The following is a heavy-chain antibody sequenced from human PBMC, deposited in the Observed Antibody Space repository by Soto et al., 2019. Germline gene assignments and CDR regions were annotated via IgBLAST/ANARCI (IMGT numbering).Heavy chain of an antibody. CDR2: IYHSGST. V-gene: IGHV4-38-2*01. CDR3: ARVEEGYVLRFLEWYFWFDH. CDR1: GYSISSGYY. Sequence: PSETLSLTCAVSGYSISSGYYWGWIRQPPGKGLEWIGSIYHSGSTYYNPSLKSRVTISVDTSKNQFSLKLSSVTAADTAVYYSARVEEGYVLRFLEWYFWFDHWGQGTLVTVSS. D-gene: IGHD3-3*01. J-gene: IGHJ5*02.